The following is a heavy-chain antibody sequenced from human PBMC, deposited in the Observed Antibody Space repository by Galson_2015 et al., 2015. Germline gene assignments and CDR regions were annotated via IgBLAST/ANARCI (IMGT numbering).Heavy chain of an antibody. J-gene: IGHJ3*02. D-gene: IGHD1-26*01. V-gene: IGHV3-33*01. Sequence: SLRLSCAASGFIFSSYGMHWVRQAPGKGLEWVAVIWYDGNNKYYADSVKGRFTISRDNSKNTLYLQMNSLRAEDTAVYYCARDKGSGSYYGDAFDIWGQGTMVTVSS. CDR3: ARDKGSGSYYGDAFDI. CDR1: GFIFSSYG. CDR2: IWYDGNNK.